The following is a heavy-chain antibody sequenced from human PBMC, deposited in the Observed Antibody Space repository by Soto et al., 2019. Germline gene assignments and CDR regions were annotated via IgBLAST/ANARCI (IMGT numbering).Heavy chain of an antibody. CDR1: GGSISSSNYY. Sequence: SETLSLTCTVSGGSISSSNYYWGWIRQPPGKGLEWIGSIFYSGNTFYNPSLKSRVTISVDTSKNQFSLKLSSVTAADTAVYYCARDAVTYYDILTGYYGHFDYWGQGTLVTVSS. V-gene: IGHV4-39*07. J-gene: IGHJ4*02. CDR3: ARDAVTYYDILTGYYGHFDY. D-gene: IGHD3-9*01. CDR2: IFYSGNT.